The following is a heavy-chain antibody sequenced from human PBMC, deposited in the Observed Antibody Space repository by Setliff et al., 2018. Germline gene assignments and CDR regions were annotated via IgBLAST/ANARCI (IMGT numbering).Heavy chain of an antibody. J-gene: IGHJ5*02. CDR2: IYYTGST. V-gene: IGHV4-59*11. CDR1: GMSITSHY. Sequence: SETLSLTCSVSGMSITSHYWSWIRQSPGRGPEWIGYIYYTGSTTYSPSLKSRVTISPDTSKNQFHLTVKSVTEADTAVYYCARALRSPLGGTAFVPVHFDPWGQGILVTVSS. D-gene: IGHD3-16*01. CDR3: ARALRSPLGGTAFVPVHFDP.